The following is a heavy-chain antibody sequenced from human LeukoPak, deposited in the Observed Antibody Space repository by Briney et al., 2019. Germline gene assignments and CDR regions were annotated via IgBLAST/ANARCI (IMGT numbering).Heavy chain of an antibody. V-gene: IGHV3-43*02. CDR3: AKEPGKFDY. CDR2: ISADGGST. J-gene: IGHJ4*02. Sequence: PGGSPRLSCVVSGINFADYAMHWVRQPPGKGLEWVSLISADGGSTFSADSVKGRFSISRDNSKNSLYLQMNSLRSEDTAMYYCAKEPGKFDYWGQGTLVAVSS. CDR1: GINFADYA. D-gene: IGHD2-2*01.